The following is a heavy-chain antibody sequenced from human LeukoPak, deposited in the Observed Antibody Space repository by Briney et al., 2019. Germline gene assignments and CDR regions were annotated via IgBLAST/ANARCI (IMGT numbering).Heavy chain of an antibody. CDR2: ISPDGSTT. J-gene: IGHJ5*02. CDR3: AREINKWFDP. V-gene: IGHV3-74*03. CDR1: GFTFSSHW. Sequence: PGGSLRLSCAASGFTFSSHWIHWVRQAPGKGLVWVSRISPDGSTTKNADSVKGRFTISRDNARSTLFLQLNSLRAEDTAVYYCAREINKWFDPWGQGTLVTVSS.